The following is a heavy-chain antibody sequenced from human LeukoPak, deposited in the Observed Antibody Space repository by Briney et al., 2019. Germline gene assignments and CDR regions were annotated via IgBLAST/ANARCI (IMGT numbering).Heavy chain of an antibody. CDR3: ARGEFQLLLLDYYYYYYMDV. CDR1: GYTLTELS. Sequence: ASVKVSCKVSGYTLTELSMHWVRQAPGKGLEWMGGFDPEDGETIYAQKFQGRVTMTEDTSTDTAYMELSSLRSEDTAVYYCARGEFQLLLLDYYYYYYMDVWGKGTTVTVSS. J-gene: IGHJ6*03. V-gene: IGHV1-24*01. CDR2: FDPEDGET. D-gene: IGHD2-2*01.